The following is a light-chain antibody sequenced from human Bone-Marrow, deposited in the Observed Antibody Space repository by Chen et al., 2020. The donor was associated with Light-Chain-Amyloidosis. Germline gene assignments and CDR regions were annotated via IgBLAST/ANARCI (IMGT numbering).Light chain of an antibody. CDR1: SGSIATNY. V-gene: IGLV6-57*01. CDR3: QSYKGRSQGV. Sequence: NFMLTQPHSVSESPGKTVIISCTRSSGSIATNYVQWYQQRPGSSPTTVIYEDDQRPSGVPDRVSGSVDRSDSAAYLPISGLKTEDEADDYCQSYKGRSQGVFGGGTNRTVL. CDR2: EDD. J-gene: IGLJ3*02.